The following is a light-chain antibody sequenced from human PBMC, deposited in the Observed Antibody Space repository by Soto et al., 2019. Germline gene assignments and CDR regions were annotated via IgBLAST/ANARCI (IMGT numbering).Light chain of an antibody. V-gene: IGKV3-11*01. CDR2: DAS. CDR1: QSVSSY. J-gene: IGKJ5*01. CDR3: QQRSNWPPPIT. Sequence: EIVLTQSPATLSLSPGERATLSCRASQSVSSYLAWYQQKPGQAPRLLIYDASNRATGIPARFSGSGSGTDFTLTISSLEPEDFAVYYCQQRSNWPPPITFGQG.